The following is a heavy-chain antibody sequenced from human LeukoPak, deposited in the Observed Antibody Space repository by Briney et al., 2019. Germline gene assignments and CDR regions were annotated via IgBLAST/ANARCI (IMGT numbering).Heavy chain of an antibody. CDR1: GFTFSTYD. CDR2: ICSRGET. V-gene: IGHV3-13*01. D-gene: IGHD2-15*01. J-gene: IGHJ4*02. Sequence: PGGSLRLSCAASGFTFSTYDMHWVRQAPGKGLEWVSAICSRGETYYADSVQGRFTISRENAKNSLYLQMNSLGAWDTAVYYCARDACSGGRCYHDYWGQGILVTVSS. CDR3: ARDACSGGRCYHDY.